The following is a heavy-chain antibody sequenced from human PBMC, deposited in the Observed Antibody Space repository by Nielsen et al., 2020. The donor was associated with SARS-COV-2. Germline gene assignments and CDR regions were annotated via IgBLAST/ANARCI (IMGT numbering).Heavy chain of an antibody. CDR3: ARFIAAAGWYYYYGMDV. D-gene: IGHD6-13*01. J-gene: IGHJ6*02. CDR1: GFTFSSYG. Sequence: ESLKISCAASGFTFSSYGMHWGRQAPGKGLEWVSYISSSGSTIYYADSVKGRFTISRDNAKNSLYLQMNSLRAEDTAVYYCARFIAAAGWYYYYGMDVWGQGTTVTVSS. CDR2: ISSSGSTI. V-gene: IGHV3-48*04.